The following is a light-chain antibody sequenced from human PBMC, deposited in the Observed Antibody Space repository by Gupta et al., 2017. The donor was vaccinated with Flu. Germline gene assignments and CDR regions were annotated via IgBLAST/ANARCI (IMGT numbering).Light chain of an antibody. Sequence: EIVMTQSPATLSVSPGERATLSCRASQSVSSNLAWYQQKPGQAPRLLMYGASTRATGIPARFSGSGSGTEFTLTISSRQSEDFAVYYCQQYNEWPPGAFGQGTKVEIK. J-gene: IGKJ1*01. CDR3: QQYNEWPPGA. CDR1: QSVSSN. CDR2: GAS. V-gene: IGKV3-15*01.